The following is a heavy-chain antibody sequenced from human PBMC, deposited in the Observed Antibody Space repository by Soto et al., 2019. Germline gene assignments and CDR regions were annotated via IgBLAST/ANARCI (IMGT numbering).Heavy chain of an antibody. D-gene: IGHD3-10*01. Sequence: QVQLVQSGAEVKKPGASVKVSCRASGYIFTRYHMHVVRQAPGQGLEWMGRINPNGGSTRYAQKFPGRVIMTIDTSTSTVYMELSTLRSEDTAVYYCARDNMHYYSPSEGYFYYGMDVWGRGTTVTVSS. CDR1: GYIFTRYH. J-gene: IGHJ6*02. V-gene: IGHV1-46*01. CDR3: ARDNMHYYSPSEGYFYYGMDV. CDR2: INPNGGST.